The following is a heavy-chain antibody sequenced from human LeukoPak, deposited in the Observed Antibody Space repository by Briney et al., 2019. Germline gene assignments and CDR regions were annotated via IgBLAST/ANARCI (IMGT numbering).Heavy chain of an antibody. CDR1: GYGFTGYY. CDR3: ARDYCSKTSCFDY. D-gene: IGHD2-2*01. CDR2: IKPNSGAT. J-gene: IGHJ4*02. Sequence: ASMKVSCKASGYGFTGYYIHWVRQAPGQGLEWMGWIKPNSGATKYAQKFQGRVPMTRDKSISTAYMELSRLRSDDTAVYYCARDYCSKTSCFDYWGQGTLVTVSS. V-gene: IGHV1-2*02.